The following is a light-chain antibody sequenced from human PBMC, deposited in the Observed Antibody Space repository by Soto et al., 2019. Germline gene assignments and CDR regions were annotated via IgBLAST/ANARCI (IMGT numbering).Light chain of an antibody. CDR2: DVS. CDR3: VASDGSPNGHV. CDR1: SSDVGGYNY. J-gene: IGLJ1*01. V-gene: IGLV2-14*01. Sequence: QSVLTQPASVSGSPGQSITISCTGTSSDVGGYNYVSWYQQHPGKAPKLMIYDVSNRPSGVSNRFSGSKSGTSASLAISGLQPEDEAEYYCVASDGSPNGHVFGTGTKVTVL.